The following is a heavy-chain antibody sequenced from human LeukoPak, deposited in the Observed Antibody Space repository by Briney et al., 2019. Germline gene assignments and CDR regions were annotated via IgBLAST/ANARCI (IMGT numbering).Heavy chain of an antibody. CDR1: GYTFTGYY. J-gene: IGHJ3*02. Sequence: GASVKVSCKASGYTFTGYYMHCVRQAPGQGLEWMGWINPNSGGTNYAQKFQGRVTMTRDTSISTAYMELSRLRSDDTAVYYCARDIGIAARPRSAFDIWGQGTMVTVSS. CDR3: ARDIGIAARPRSAFDI. V-gene: IGHV1-2*02. CDR2: INPNSGGT. D-gene: IGHD6-6*01.